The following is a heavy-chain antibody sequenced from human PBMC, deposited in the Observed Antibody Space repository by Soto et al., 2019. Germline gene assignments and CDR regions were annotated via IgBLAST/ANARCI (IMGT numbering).Heavy chain of an antibody. Sequence: EVQLLESGGGLVQPGGSLRLSCAASGFTFSAYAMGWVRQAPGKGLEWVSTIHGGGGATHYADSVKGRFTISRDDSKNTLYAQMNSPRAEDTGGYFCAKFEGDPLEYWYLDFRGRGTLVTVSS. J-gene: IGHJ2*01. D-gene: IGHD1-1*01. CDR2: IHGGGGAT. CDR1: GFTFSAYA. V-gene: IGHV3-23*01. CDR3: AKFEGDPLEYWYLDF.